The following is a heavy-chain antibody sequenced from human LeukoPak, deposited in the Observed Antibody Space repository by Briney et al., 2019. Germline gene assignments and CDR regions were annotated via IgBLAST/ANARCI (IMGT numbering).Heavy chain of an antibody. V-gene: IGHV3-23*01. J-gene: IGHJ4*02. CDR2: ISATGGYT. CDR1: GFTFTSYV. D-gene: IGHD1/OR15-1a*01. CDR3: AKDLLTGTSRARNFDY. Sequence: GGSLRLSCAASGFTFTSYVMSWVRQAPGKGLEWVSTISATGGYTYYADSVKGRSTISRDNSKNTLYLQMNGLRAEDTAVYYCAKDLLTGTSRARNFDYWGQGTLITVSS.